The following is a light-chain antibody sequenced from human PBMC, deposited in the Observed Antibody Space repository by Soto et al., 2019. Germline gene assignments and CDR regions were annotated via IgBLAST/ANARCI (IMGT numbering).Light chain of an antibody. J-gene: IGLJ1*01. CDR1: SSDVGGYGY. Sequence: QSALTQPPSASGSPGQSVTISGTGTSSDVGGYGYVSWYQQHPGKAPKLMIYEVSKRPSGVPDRFSGSKSGNTASLTVSGLQAEDEADYYCSSYAGSNNYVFGTGTKVTVL. CDR3: SSYAGSNNYV. CDR2: EVS. V-gene: IGLV2-8*01.